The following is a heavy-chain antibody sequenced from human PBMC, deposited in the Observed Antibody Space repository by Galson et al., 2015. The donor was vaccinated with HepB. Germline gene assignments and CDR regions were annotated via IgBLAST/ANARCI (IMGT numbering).Heavy chain of an antibody. CDR3: ARERDRSDSDDAFDI. V-gene: IGHV3-21*01. CDR2: ISSSGSYS. D-gene: IGHD3-22*01. Sequence: SLRLSCAASGFTLSAYDMHWIRQAPGKGLEWVSSISSSGSYSYYADSLQGRFGVSRDNAKNSLFLQMNSLRAEDTAVYYCARERDRSDSDDAFDIWGQGTRVVVSS. J-gene: IGHJ3*02. CDR1: GFTLSAYD.